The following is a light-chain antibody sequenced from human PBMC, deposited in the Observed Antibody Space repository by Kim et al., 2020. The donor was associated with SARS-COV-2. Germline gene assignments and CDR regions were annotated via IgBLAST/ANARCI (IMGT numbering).Light chain of an antibody. Sequence: SPGERAAPSCRESQVMSSNLASYQQKPGQAPRLLIADASNRDTGIPAKFSGSGSGTDFTLTISSLEPEDFAVYYCQQRSSWPLTFGPGTKVDIK. CDR1: QVMSSN. CDR3: QQRSSWPLT. CDR2: DAS. J-gene: IGKJ3*01. V-gene: IGKV3-11*01.